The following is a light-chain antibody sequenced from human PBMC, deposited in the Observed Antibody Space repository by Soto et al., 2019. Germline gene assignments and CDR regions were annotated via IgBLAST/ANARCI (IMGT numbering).Light chain of an antibody. CDR3: LQHYNYPRT. Sequence: DIQMTQSPSAMSASVGDRVTITCRAGQGISDHLAWFQQKPGKVPKRLTYVASSLQSGVPSRFSGRGSGTEFTLTISSLQPADFATYYCLQHYNYPRTFGQGTKVEIK. J-gene: IGKJ1*01. V-gene: IGKV1-17*03. CDR2: VAS. CDR1: QGISDH.